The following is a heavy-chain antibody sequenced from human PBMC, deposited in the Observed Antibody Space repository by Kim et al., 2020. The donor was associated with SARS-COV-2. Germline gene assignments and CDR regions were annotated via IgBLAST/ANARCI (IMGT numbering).Heavy chain of an antibody. CDR3: AREEVAAGVLRPLYY. Sequence: SETLSLTCTVSGASISSSNYYWGWVRQPPGKGLEWIGSIYYSGSTYYNPSLKSRVTISVDTPKNQFSLKLRSVTAADTAVYYCAREEVAAGVLRPLYYWGQGTLGTVSS. V-gene: IGHV4-39*07. CDR2: IYYSGST. CDR1: GASISSSNYY. D-gene: IGHD6-13*01. J-gene: IGHJ4*02.